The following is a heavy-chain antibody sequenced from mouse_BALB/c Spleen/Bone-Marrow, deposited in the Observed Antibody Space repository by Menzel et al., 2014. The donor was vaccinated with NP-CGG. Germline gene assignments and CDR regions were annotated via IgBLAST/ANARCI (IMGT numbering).Heavy chain of an antibody. D-gene: IGHD1-1*01. CDR1: GFTFSSFG. Sequence: EVKLMESGGGLVQPGGSRELSCAASGFTFSSFGMHWVRQAPEKGLEWVAYISSGSSTIYYADTVKGRFTISRDNPKNTLFLQVTSLRSEDTAMYYCARSYYGSSYYFDYWGQGTTLTVSS. CDR2: ISSGSSTI. V-gene: IGHV5-17*02. J-gene: IGHJ2*01. CDR3: ARSYYGSSYYFDY.